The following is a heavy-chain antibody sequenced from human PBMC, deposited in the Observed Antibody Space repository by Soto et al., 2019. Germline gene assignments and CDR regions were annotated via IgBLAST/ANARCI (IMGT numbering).Heavy chain of an antibody. CDR3: ARAPFSTSPLRLYYYGMDV. V-gene: IGHV3-33*01. Sequence: QVQLVESGGGVVQPGRSLRLSCAASGFTFSSYGMHWVRQAPVKGLEWVAVIWDDGSNKYYADSVKGRFTISRDNSKNTLYLQMNSLRAEDTAVYYCARAPFSTSPLRLYYYGMDVWGQGTTVTVSS. CDR1: GFTFSSYG. CDR2: IWDDGSNK. J-gene: IGHJ6*02. D-gene: IGHD2-2*01.